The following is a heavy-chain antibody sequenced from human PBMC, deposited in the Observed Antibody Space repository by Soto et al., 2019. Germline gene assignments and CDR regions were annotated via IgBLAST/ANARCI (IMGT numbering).Heavy chain of an antibody. CDR3: ASTMIVVVTQYYFHY. D-gene: IGHD3-22*01. V-gene: IGHV3-23*01. Sequence: SGGSLRLSCAASGFTFSSYAMSGVRQSPGKELDWVSAISGSGGSTYEADSVKGRFTISRDNSKDTLYLQMNSLRAEDTAVYYCASTMIVVVTQYYFHYWRKGTMVSVSS. CDR1: GFTFSSYA. CDR2: ISGSGGST. J-gene: IGHJ4*02.